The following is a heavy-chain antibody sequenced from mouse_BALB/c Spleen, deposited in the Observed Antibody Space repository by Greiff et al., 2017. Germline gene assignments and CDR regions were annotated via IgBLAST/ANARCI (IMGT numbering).Heavy chain of an antibody. CDR2: IDPANGNT. V-gene: IGHV14-3*02. D-gene: IGHD2-3*01. CDR1: GFNIKDTY. J-gene: IGHJ1*01. Sequence: EVKLLESGAELVKPGASVKLSCTASGFNIKDTYMHWVKQRPEQGLEWIGRIDPANGNTKYDPKFQGKATITADTSSNTAYLQLSSLTSEDTAVYYCARGYDGPRVWGAGTTVTVSS. CDR3: ARGYDGPRV.